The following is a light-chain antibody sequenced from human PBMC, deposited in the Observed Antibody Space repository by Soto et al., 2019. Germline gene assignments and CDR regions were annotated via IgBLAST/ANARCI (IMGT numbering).Light chain of an antibody. CDR3: CSYAGSDTLDVV. CDR2: DVS. J-gene: IGLJ2*01. V-gene: IGLV2-11*01. CDR1: SSDVGGYNY. Sequence: QSALTQPRSVSGSPGQSVTISCTGTSSDVGGYNYVSWYQQHPGKAPKLMIYDVSKRPSGVPDRFSGSKSGNTASLTISGLQAEDEADYDCCSYAGSDTLDVVFGGGTKVTVL.